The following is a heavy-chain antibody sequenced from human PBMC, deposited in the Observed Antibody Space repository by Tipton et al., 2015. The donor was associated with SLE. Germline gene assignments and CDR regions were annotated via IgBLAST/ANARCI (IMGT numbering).Heavy chain of an antibody. J-gene: IGHJ4*02. Sequence: SLRLSCAASGFTFSNYAMNWVRQAPGKGLEWVSAITGRGHRTYHADSVKGRFTISRENSKNTLFLQMNSLRAEDTAVYYCASVAAAGIYYFDYWGQGTLVTVSS. CDR3: ASVAAAGIYYFDY. V-gene: IGHV3-23*01. CDR1: GFTFSNYA. CDR2: ITGRGHRT. D-gene: IGHD6-13*01.